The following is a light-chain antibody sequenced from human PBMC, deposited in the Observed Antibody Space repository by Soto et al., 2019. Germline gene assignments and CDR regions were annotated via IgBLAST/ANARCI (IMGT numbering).Light chain of an antibody. CDR2: AAS. V-gene: IGKV3-20*01. CDR3: QQYGSSPLT. CDR1: QSVSSNY. Sequence: EIVLTQSPGTLSLSPGERASLSCRASQSVSSNYLAWYQHITGHSPRLLIYAASSRANGIPDRFSVSGSGTDFTITNNRLEQEDFEVYYCQQYGSSPLTFGPGTKEDIK. J-gene: IGKJ3*01.